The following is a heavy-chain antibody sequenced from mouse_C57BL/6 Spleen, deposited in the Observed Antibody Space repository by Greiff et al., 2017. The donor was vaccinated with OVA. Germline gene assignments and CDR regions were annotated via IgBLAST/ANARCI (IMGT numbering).Heavy chain of an antibody. Sequence: EVQLVESGGGLVQPKGSLKLSCAASGFSFNTYAMNWVRQAPGKGLEWVARIRSKSNNYATYYAESVKDRFTISRDDSESMLYLQMNNLKTEDTAMDYCVRHDWDAWFAYWGQGTLVTVSA. CDR2: IRSKSNNYAT. J-gene: IGHJ3*01. CDR3: VRHDWDAWFAY. V-gene: IGHV10-1*01. CDR1: GFSFNTYA. D-gene: IGHD4-1*01.